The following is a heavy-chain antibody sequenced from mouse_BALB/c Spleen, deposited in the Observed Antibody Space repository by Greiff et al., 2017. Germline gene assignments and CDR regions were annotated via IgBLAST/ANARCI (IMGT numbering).Heavy chain of an antibody. CDR2: INPSTGYT. CDR3: AGPGWPAWFAY. V-gene: IGHV1S26*01. Sequence: QVHVKQSGAELVKPGASVKLSCTASGFNIKDTYMHWVKQRPGQGLEWIGYINPSTGYTEYNQKFKDKATLTADKSSSTAYMQLSSLTSEDSAVYYCAGPGWPAWFAYWGQGTLVTVSA. CDR1: GFNIKDTY. D-gene: IGHD1-1*02. J-gene: IGHJ3*01.